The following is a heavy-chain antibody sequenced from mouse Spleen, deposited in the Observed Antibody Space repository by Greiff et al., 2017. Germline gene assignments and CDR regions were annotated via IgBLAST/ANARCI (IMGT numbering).Heavy chain of an antibody. Sequence: QVQLQQPGAELVKPGASVKLSCKASGYTFTSYWMQWVKQRPGQGLEWIGEIDPSDSYTNYNQKFKGKATLTVDTSSSTAYMQLSSLTSEDSAVYYCARGSNWDGPLYYAMDYWGQGTSVTVSS. J-gene: IGHJ4*01. D-gene: IGHD4-1*01. CDR1: GYTFTSYW. CDR2: IDPSDSYT. V-gene: IGHV1-50*01. CDR3: ARGSNWDGPLYYAMDY.